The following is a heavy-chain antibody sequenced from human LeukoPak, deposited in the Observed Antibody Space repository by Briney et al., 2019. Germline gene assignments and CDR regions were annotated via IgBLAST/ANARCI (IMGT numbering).Heavy chain of an antibody. D-gene: IGHD3-10*01. V-gene: IGHV4-34*01. J-gene: IGHJ6*03. CDR1: GGSFSGYY. CDR3: ARHAYSDYYGSGSGMDV. Sequence: SETLSLTCAVYGGSFSGYYWSWIRQPPGKGLEWIGEINHSGSTNYNPSLKSRVTISVDTSKNQFSLKLSSVTAADTAVYYCARHAYSDYYGSGSGMDVWGKGTTVTISS. CDR2: INHSGST.